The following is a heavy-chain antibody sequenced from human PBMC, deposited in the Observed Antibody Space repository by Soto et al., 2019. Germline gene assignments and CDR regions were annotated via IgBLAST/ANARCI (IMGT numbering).Heavy chain of an antibody. CDR1: GFSLSTSGVG. CDR2: IYWDDSK. CDR3: AHKGPEDWPLDY. D-gene: IGHD3-9*01. V-gene: IGHV2-5*02. Sequence: QLTLKESGPTLVRPTQPLTLTCAFSGFSLSTSGVGVGWIRQPPGKALEWLAFIYWDDSKHYSPSLRSRLTITKATSKNQVVLTMTNMDPMDTGTYYCAHKGPEDWPLDYWGQGTLVTVSS. J-gene: IGHJ4*02.